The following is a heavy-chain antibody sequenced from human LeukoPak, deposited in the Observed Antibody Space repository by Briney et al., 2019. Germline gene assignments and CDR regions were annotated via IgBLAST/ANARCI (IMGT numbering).Heavy chain of an antibody. V-gene: IGHV3-30*01. CDR2: ISYAGSNK. D-gene: IGHD4-11*01. J-gene: IGHJ6*03. CDR1: GFTFSSYA. Sequence: PGGSLRLSCSASGFTFSSYAMHWVRQAPGKGLQGVAVISYAGSNKYYANSVTGRFTISRDNSKNTLYLQMNSLTAEDTAVYYCARHLPHDYSSPQKGYMDVWGEGTTVTVSS. CDR3: ARHLPHDYSSPQKGYMDV.